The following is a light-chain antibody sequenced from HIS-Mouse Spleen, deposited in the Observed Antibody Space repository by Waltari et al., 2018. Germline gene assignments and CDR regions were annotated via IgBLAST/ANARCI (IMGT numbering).Light chain of an antibody. CDR1: QDISNY. J-gene: IGKJ4*01. CDR2: DAS. Sequence: DIQMTQSPSSLSASVGDRVTITCQASQDISNYLNWYQQKTGKAPKRLIYDASNLETGVPSRFSGSGSGTDFTFTISSLQPEDIATYYCQQYDNLPRAFGGGTKVEIK. CDR3: QQYDNLPRA. V-gene: IGKV1-33*01.